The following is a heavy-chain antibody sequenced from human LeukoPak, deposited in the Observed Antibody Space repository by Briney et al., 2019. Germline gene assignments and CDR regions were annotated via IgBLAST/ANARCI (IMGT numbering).Heavy chain of an antibody. Sequence: PGGSLRLSCAASGFSFNTHWMHWVRQAPGKGLVWVSRINSDGSRTDYADSVQGRFTISRDNAKNTLYLQMNSLRTEDTAVYYCAREVVAATHERGAFDIWGQGTMVTVSS. CDR2: INSDGSRT. J-gene: IGHJ3*02. CDR3: AREVVAATHERGAFDI. D-gene: IGHD2-15*01. CDR1: GFSFNTHW. V-gene: IGHV3-74*01.